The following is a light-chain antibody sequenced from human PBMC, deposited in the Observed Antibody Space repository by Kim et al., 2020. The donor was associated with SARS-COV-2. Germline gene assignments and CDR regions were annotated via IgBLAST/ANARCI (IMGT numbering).Light chain of an antibody. CDR1: QRISTY. J-gene: IGKJ2*01. Sequence: SIGDRVTMTCRASQRISTYLNWYQQKPGKAPKLLISSASSLQSGVPSRFSGSGSGTEFSLTINSLQPDDFATYYCQQSYSHDSMYTFGQGTKLEI. V-gene: IGKV1-39*01. CDR3: QQSYSHDSMYT. CDR2: SAS.